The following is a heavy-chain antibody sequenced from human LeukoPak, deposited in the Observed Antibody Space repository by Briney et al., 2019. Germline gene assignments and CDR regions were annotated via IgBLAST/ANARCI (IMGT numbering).Heavy chain of an antibody. CDR3: ARATGYYYDSSGYYFGY. CDR2: IYTSEST. V-gene: IGHV4-61*02. Sequence: SETLSLTCTVSVGSISSGSYYWSWIRQPAGKGLEWIGRIYTSESTNYNPSLKSRVTISVDTSKNQFSLKLSSVTAADTAVYYCARATGYYYDSSGYYFGYWGQGTLVTVSS. CDR1: VGSISSGSYY. J-gene: IGHJ4*02. D-gene: IGHD3-22*01.